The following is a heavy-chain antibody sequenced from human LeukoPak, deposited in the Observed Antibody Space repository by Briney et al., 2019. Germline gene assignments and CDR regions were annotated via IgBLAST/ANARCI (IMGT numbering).Heavy chain of an antibody. D-gene: IGHD1-26*01. CDR1: GFTFINYG. CDR2: ISSSSSYI. V-gene: IGHV3-21*01. CDR3: ASRVGATDGDAFDI. J-gene: IGHJ3*02. Sequence: PGGSLRLSCAASGFTFINYGLHWVRQAPGKGLEWVSSISSSSSYIYYADSVKGRFTISRDNAKNSLYLQMNSLRAEDTAVYYCASRVGATDGDAFDIWGQGTMVAVSS.